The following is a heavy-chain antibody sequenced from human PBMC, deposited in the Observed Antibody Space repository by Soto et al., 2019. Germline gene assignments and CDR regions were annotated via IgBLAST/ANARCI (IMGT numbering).Heavy chain of an antibody. Sequence: GGSLRLSCAASGFTFSSYGMHWVRQAPGKGLEWVAVISYDGSNKYYADSVKGRFTISRDNSKNTLYLQMNSLRAEDTAVYYCAKVPSIAAANYYYYGMDVWGQGTTVTVSS. CDR1: GFTFSSYG. D-gene: IGHD6-13*01. V-gene: IGHV3-30*18. CDR2: ISYDGSNK. CDR3: AKVPSIAAANYYYYGMDV. J-gene: IGHJ6*02.